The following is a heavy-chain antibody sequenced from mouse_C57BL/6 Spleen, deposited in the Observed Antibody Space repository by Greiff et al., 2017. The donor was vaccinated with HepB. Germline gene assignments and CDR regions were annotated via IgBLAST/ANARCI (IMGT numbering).Heavy chain of an antibody. J-gene: IGHJ4*01. CDR1: GFNIKDDY. D-gene: IGHD1-1*01. CDR2: IDPENGDT. Sequence: EVQGVESGAELVRPGASVKLSCTASGFNIKDDYMHWVKQRPEQGLEWIGWIDPENGDTEYASKFQGKATITADTSSNTAYLQLSSLTSEDTAVYYWTRGTTVVARGDYYAMDYWGQGTSVTVSS. CDR3: TRGTTVVARGDYYAMDY. V-gene: IGHV14-4*01.